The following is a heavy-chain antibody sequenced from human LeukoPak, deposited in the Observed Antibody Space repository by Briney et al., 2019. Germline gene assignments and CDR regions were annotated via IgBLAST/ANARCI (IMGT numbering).Heavy chain of an antibody. CDR1: GYTFTSYD. J-gene: IGHJ3*02. D-gene: IGHD4-11*01. CDR2: MNPNSGNT. V-gene: IGHV1-8*03. Sequence: ASVKVSCKASGYTFTSYDINWVRQATGQGLEWMGWMNPNSGNTGYAQKFQGGVTITRNTSISTAYMELSSLRSEDTAVYYCARGGPYSNYVRSAGPAFDIWGQGTMVTVSS. CDR3: ARGGPYSNYVRSAGPAFDI.